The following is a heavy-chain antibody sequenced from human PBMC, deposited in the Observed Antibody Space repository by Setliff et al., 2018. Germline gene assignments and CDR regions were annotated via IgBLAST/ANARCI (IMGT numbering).Heavy chain of an antibody. CDR2: ISAYNGNT. J-gene: IGHJ3*02. CDR1: GYTFTSYG. D-gene: IGHD3-3*01. CDR3: ARGGRYDFWSGYTRAAFDI. V-gene: IGHV1-18*01. Sequence: ASVKVSCKASGYTFTSYGISWVRQAPGQGLEWMGWISAYNGNTNYAQKLQGRVTMTTDTSTSTPYMELRSLISDDTAVYYCARGGRYDFWSGYTRAAFDIWGQGTMVTVAS.